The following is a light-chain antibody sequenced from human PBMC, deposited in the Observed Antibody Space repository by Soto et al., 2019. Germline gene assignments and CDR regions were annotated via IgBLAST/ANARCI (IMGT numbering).Light chain of an antibody. CDR3: QQYGRSPGT. V-gene: IGKV3-20*01. CDR2: GAS. Sequence: IVLTQSPGTLSLSPGERATLSCRASQSVSSSYLAWYQQKPGQAPRLLIYGASSRATGIPDRFSGSGSGTDFTLTSSRREPEDDAEYCWQQYGRSPGTVGGGTKVEIK. J-gene: IGKJ4*01. CDR1: QSVSSSY.